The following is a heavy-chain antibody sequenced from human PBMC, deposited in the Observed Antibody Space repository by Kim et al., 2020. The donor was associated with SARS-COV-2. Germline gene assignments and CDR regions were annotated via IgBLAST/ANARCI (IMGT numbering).Heavy chain of an antibody. V-gene: IGHV3-23*01. J-gene: IGHJ4*02. D-gene: IGHD3-10*01. Sequence: DSVKGRFTISRDNSKNTLYLQLSSLRAEDTALYYCVKSGYSYGSGSANFDYWGQGTLVTVSS. CDR3: VKSGYSYGSGSANFDY.